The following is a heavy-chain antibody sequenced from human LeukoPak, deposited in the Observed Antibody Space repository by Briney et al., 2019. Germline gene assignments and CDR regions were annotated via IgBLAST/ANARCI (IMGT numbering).Heavy chain of an antibody. CDR1: GFTFSDYY. D-gene: IGHD3-22*01. CDR3: ARLRYYYDSSGYYH. CDR2: ISSSGSPV. J-gene: IGHJ5*02. Sequence: PGGPLRLSCAASGFTFSDYYMSWIRQAPGKGLEWISYISSSGSPVSYADSVKGRFTISRDNAKSSLYLQMNSLRAEDTAVYYCARLRYYYDSSGYYHWGQGTLVTVSS. V-gene: IGHV3-11*01.